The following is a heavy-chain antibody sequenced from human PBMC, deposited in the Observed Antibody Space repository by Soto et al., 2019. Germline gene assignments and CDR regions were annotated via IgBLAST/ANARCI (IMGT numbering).Heavy chain of an antibody. J-gene: IGHJ4*02. CDR2: IAYDGTIK. V-gene: IGHV3-30-3*01. D-gene: IGHD1-26*01. Sequence: QEQLVESGGDVVQPGRSLTLSCAASGFTFSANAMHWVRQAPGKGLEWVAVIAYDGTIKIYRDSVKGRFTISRDDSKSTLYLQMNSLRPEDAAVYYCARGNLKGAPDYVASWRQGTRVNVSS. CDR3: ARGNLKGAPDYVAS. CDR1: GFTFSANA.